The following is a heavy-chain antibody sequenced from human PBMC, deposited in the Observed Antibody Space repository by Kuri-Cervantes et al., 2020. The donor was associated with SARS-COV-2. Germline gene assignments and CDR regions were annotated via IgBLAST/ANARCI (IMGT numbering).Heavy chain of an antibody. Sequence: SETLSLTCAVYGGSFSGYYWSWIRQPPGKGLEWIGSIYYSGSTYYNPSLKSRVTISVDTSKNQFSLKLSSVTAADTAVYYCARGIIWFGELLYYFDYWGQGTLVTVSS. CDR1: GGSFSGYY. V-gene: IGHV4-34*01. D-gene: IGHD3-10*01. J-gene: IGHJ4*02. CDR2: IYYSGST. CDR3: ARGIIWFGELLYYFDY.